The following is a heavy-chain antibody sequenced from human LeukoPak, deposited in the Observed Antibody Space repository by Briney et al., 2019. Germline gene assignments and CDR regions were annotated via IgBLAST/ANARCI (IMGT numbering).Heavy chain of an antibody. CDR2: MSSSDDGR. D-gene: IGHD2-15*01. J-gene: IGHJ4*02. CDR1: GFTLSCYA. CDR3: AKAPVTSCRGAFCYPFDY. Sequence: GGSLRLSCSASGFTLSCYAMSWVRQAPGKGLEWVSAMSSSDDGRYYAASVRGRFTISRDTSRSTLYLQMNSLRAEDAAVYYCAKAPVTSCRGAFCYPFDYWGQGTLVTVSS. V-gene: IGHV3-23*01.